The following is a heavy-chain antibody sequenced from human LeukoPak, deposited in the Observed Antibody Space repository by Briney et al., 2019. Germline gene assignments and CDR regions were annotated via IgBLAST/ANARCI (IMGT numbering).Heavy chain of an antibody. CDR3: ARGGGEYYYYYGMDV. CDR1: GGSISSYY. D-gene: IGHD3-10*01. Sequence: SETLSLTCTVSGGSISSYYWSWIRQPPGKGLEWIGYIFYSGSTNYNPSLKSRVTISVDTSKNQFSPKLSSATAADTAVYYCARGGGEYYYYYGMDVWGQGTTVTVSS. J-gene: IGHJ6*02. CDR2: IFYSGST. V-gene: IGHV4-59*08.